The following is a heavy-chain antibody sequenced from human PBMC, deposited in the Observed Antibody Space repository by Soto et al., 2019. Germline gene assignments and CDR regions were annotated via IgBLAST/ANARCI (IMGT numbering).Heavy chain of an antibody. D-gene: IGHD3-9*01. Sequence: SETLSLTCTVSGGSMSSSNWWNWVRQPPGKGLEWIGETHHSGSTYYNPSLKSRVTISVDTSKNQFSLKLSSVTAADTAVYYCARLGYYDILTGLYYFDYWGQGTLVTVSS. CDR1: GGSMSSSNW. CDR2: THHSGST. V-gene: IGHV4-4*02. J-gene: IGHJ4*02. CDR3: ARLGYYDILTGLYYFDY.